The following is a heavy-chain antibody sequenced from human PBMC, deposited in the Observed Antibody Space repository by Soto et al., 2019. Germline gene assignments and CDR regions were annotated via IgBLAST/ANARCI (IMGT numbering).Heavy chain of an antibody. CDR2: IIPIFGTA. Sequence: QVQLVQSGAEVKKPGSSVKVSCKASGGTFSSYAISWVRQAPGQGLEWMGGIIPIFGTANYAQKFQGRVTITADKSTSTAYMELSSLRSEDTAVYYCARGRGDPSTTMLRAAYNWFDPWGQGTLVTVSS. V-gene: IGHV1-69*06. J-gene: IGHJ5*02. CDR3: ARGRGDPSTTMLRAAYNWFDP. CDR1: GGTFSSYA. D-gene: IGHD3-10*01.